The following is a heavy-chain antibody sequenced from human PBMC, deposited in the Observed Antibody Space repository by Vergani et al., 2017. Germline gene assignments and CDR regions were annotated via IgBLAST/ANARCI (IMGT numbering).Heavy chain of an antibody. D-gene: IGHD3-3*01. CDR3: ARERNAYYDFWSGYYTQYYFDY. J-gene: IGHJ4*02. Sequence: EVQLVESGGGVVRPGGSLRLSCAASGFTFDDYGMSWVRQAPGKGLEWVSDINWNGGSTGYADSVKGRFTISRDNAKNSLYLQMNSLRADDTALYYCARERNAYYDFWSGYYTQYYFDYWGQGTLVTVSS. CDR1: GFTFDDYG. CDR2: INWNGGST. V-gene: IGHV3-20*04.